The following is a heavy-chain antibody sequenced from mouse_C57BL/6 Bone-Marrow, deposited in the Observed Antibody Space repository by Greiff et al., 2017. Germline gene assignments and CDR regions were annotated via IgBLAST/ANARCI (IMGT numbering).Heavy chain of an antibody. V-gene: IGHV1-81*01. CDR3: ARGGSPFAD. J-gene: IGHJ3*01. CDR1: GYTFTSYG. CDR2: VYPRSGNT. Sequence: QVQLQQSGAELARPGASVKLSCTASGYTFTSYGISWVKQRTGPGLEWIGEVYPRSGNTYYNEKFKGKATLTADKSSSTAYMELRSLTSADSAVYFCARGGSPFADWGQGTLVTVSA.